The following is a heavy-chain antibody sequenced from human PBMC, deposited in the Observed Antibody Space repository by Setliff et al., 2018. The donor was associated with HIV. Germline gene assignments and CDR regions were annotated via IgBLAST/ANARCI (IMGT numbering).Heavy chain of an antibody. V-gene: IGHV3-48*04. J-gene: IGHJ3*02. CDR1: GSTFSSYS. D-gene: IGHD1-26*01. CDR3: ARPRWELLYAFDI. Sequence: GSLRLSCAASGSTFSSYSMNWVRQAPGKGLEWVSYISSSSSTIYYADSVKGRFTISRDNAKNSLYPQMNSLRAEDTAVYYCARPRWELLYAFDIWGQGTMVTVSS. CDR2: ISSSSSTI.